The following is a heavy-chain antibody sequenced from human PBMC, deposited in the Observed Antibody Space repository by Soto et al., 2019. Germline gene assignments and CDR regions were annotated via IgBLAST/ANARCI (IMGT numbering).Heavy chain of an antibody. CDR1: GGSISSGGYS. CDR2: IYHSGST. D-gene: IGHD3-10*01. Sequence: SETLSLTCAVSGGSISSGGYSWSWIRQPPGKGLEWIGYIYHSGSTYYNPSLKSRVTISVDRSKNQFSLKLSSVTAADTAVYYCARDQRRGVFDYWGQGTLVTVSS. CDR3: ARDQRRGVFDY. V-gene: IGHV4-30-2*01. J-gene: IGHJ4*02.